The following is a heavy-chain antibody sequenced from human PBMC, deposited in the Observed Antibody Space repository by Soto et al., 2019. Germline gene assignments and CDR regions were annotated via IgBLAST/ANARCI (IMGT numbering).Heavy chain of an antibody. Sequence: QVQLVQSGAEVKKPGSSVKVSCKASGGTFSSYAISWVRQAPGQGLEWMGGIIPLSDTTNYAQKFQGRVTITADESTSPAYIELSSLRSEDPAVYYCARSQGSSTSLEIYYYYYYGMDVWGQGTMVTVSS. D-gene: IGHD2-2*01. V-gene: IGHV1-69*01. J-gene: IGHJ6*02. CDR3: ARSQGSSTSLEIYYYYYYGMDV. CDR2: IIPLSDTT. CDR1: GGTFSSYA.